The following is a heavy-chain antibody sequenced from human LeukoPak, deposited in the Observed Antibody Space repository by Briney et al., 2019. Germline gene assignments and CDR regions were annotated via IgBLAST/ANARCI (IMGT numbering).Heavy chain of an antibody. J-gene: IGHJ6*03. CDR2: IIPIFGTA. CDR3: ARGDSSGSRLYYYYYMDV. Sequence: SVKVSCKASGGTFSSYAISWVRQAPGQGLEWMGGIIPIFGTANYAQKFQGRVTITTDESTSTAYMELSSLRSEDTAVYYCARGDSSGSRLYYYYYMDVWGKGTTVTVSS. V-gene: IGHV1-69*05. CDR1: GGTFSSYA. D-gene: IGHD3-22*01.